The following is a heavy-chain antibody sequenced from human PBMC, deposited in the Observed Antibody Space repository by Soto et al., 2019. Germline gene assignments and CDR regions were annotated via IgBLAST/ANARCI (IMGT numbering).Heavy chain of an antibody. CDR1: GFKFSSYA. D-gene: IGHD4-17*01. J-gene: IGHJ4*02. Sequence: GGSLRLSCAASGFKFSSYAMSWVRQAPGKGLEWVSAISGSGGSTYYADSVKGRFTISRDNSKNTLYLQMNSLRAEDTAVYYCAKGGDYPENYYFDYWGQGTLVTVSS. V-gene: IGHV3-23*01. CDR3: AKGGDYPENYYFDY. CDR2: ISGSGGST.